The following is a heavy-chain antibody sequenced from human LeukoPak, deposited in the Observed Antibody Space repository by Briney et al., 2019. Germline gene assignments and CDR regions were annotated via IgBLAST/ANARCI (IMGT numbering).Heavy chain of an antibody. CDR3: AKGGRLVVAATLFDF. CDR1: GFTFSDYY. J-gene: IGHJ4*02. Sequence: GGSLRLSCAASGFTFSDYYMNWIRRAPGKGLEWVSYISSSGGTIYYAGSVKGRFTISRDNAKNSLYLQMNSLRAEDTAVYYCAKGGRLVVAATLFDFWGQGTLVTVSS. D-gene: IGHD2-15*01. V-gene: IGHV3-11*01. CDR2: ISSSGGTI.